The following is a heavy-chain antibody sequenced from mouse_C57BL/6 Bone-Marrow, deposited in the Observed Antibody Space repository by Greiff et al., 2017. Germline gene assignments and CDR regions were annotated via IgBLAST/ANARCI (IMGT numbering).Heavy chain of an antibody. CDR3: ARGYYCPWFAY. Sequence: EVHLVESEGGLVQPGSSMKLSCTASGFTFSDYYMAWVRQVPEKGLEWVANINYDGSSTYYLDALKSRFIISRDNAKNILYLQMSSLKSEDTATYYCARGYYCPWFAYRGQGTLVTVSA. V-gene: IGHV5-16*01. CDR1: GFTFSDYY. J-gene: IGHJ3*01. D-gene: IGHD1-1*01. CDR2: INYDGSST.